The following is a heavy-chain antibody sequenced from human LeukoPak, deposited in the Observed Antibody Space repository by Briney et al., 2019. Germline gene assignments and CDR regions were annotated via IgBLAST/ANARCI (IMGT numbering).Heavy chain of an antibody. Sequence: PGGSLGLSCQASGFTVRSNYMSWVRKAPGKGLKWVSVIYSGGSTYYADSVKGRFTISRDNSKNTLYLQMNSLRAEDTAVYYCARARGGSYGGFDYWGQGTLVTVSS. D-gene: IGHD1-26*01. V-gene: IGHV3-53*01. CDR2: IYSGGST. CDR3: ARARGGSYGGFDY. J-gene: IGHJ4*02. CDR1: GFTVRSNY.